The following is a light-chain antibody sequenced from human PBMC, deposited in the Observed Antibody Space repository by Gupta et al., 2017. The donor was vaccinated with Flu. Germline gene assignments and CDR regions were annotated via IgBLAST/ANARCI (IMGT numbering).Light chain of an antibody. Sequence: EIVLTQSPGTLSLSPGDRATLSCRATETLSSHVAWYQQRPGQAPRLLIHSASSRGTGVPDRFSGSGSGTDFTLSISSLEPEDFEVYFCQQYGSSPATFGQGTQVEMK. CDR1: ETLSSH. V-gene: IGKV3-20*01. CDR3: QQYGSSPAT. CDR2: SAS. J-gene: IGKJ1*01.